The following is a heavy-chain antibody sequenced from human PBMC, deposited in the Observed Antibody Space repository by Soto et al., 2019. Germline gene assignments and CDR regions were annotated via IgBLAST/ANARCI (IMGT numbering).Heavy chain of an antibody. CDR3: ARDAPTRDGYNDY. J-gene: IGHJ4*02. V-gene: IGHV3-53*01. Sequence: EVQLVESGGGLIQPGGSLRLSCAASGFTVSSNYMSWVRQAPGKGLEWVSVIYSGGSTYYADSVKGRFTISRDNSKNTLYLQMNSLRAEDTAVYYCARDAPTRDGYNDYWGQGTLVTVSS. CDR2: IYSGGST. D-gene: IGHD5-12*01. CDR1: GFTVSSNY.